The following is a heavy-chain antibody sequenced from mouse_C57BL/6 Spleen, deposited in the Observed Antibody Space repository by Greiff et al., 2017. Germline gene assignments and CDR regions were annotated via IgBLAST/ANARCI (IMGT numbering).Heavy chain of an antibody. CDR1: GFTFSSYA. D-gene: IGHD2-3*01. CDR3: TSEYYDGYWFAY. Sequence: EVQLVESGDGLVKPGGSLKLSCAASGFTFSSYAMSWVRQTPGKRLEWVAYISSGGDNNYYADTVKGRFTISRDNARNTLYLQMSSLKAEDTAMYYCTSEYYDGYWFAYWGQGTLVTVSA. J-gene: IGHJ3*01. CDR2: ISSGGDNN. V-gene: IGHV5-9-1*02.